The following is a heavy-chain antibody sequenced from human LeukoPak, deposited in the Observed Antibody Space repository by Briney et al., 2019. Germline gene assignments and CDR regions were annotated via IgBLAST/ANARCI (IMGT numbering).Heavy chain of an antibody. CDR2: LYSGGSI. CDR1: GFTVSSNY. CDR3: ATFERGYFQH. J-gene: IGHJ1*01. V-gene: IGHV3-53*01. Sequence: GGSLRLSCAASGFTVSSNYKSWVRQAPGRGLEWVSILYSGGSIYYADSVKGRFTISRDNSKNTLYLQVNNLRAEDTAVYYCATFERGYFQHWGQGTLVTVSS.